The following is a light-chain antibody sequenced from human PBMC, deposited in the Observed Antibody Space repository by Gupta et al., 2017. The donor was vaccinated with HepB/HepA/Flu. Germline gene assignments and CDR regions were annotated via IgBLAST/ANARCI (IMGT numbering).Light chain of an antibody. CDR2: YDS. J-gene: IGLJ3*02. Sequence: SYVLTQPPSVSVAPGKTARITCGGNNIGSKSVHWYHQRPGQAPALVIFYDSDRPSGIPERFSGSKSGNTATLTISRVEAGDEADYYCQVWHSNSVVFGGGTKLTVL. CDR3: QVWHSNSVV. V-gene: IGLV3-21*04. CDR1: NIGSKS.